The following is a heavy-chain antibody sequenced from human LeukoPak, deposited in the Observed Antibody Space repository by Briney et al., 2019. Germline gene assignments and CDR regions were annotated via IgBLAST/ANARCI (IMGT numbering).Heavy chain of an antibody. Sequence: ASVKVSCKASGYTFTSYDINWVRQATGQGLEWMGWMNPNSGNTGYAQKFQGRVTMTRNTSISTAYMELSSLRSEDTAVYYCARALYYYVSSGYYADIIDYWGQGTLVTVSS. D-gene: IGHD3-22*01. CDR2: MNPNSGNT. CDR1: GYTFTSYD. CDR3: ARALYYYVSSGYYADIIDY. J-gene: IGHJ4*02. V-gene: IGHV1-8*01.